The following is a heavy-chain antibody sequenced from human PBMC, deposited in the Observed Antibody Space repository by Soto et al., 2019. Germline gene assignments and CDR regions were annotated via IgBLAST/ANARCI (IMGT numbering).Heavy chain of an antibody. CDR2: ISSSGSTI. CDR3: ASCVETAMAVNDAFDI. Sequence: PVGSLRLSCAASGFTFSSYEMNWVRQAPGKGLEWVSYISSSGSTIYYADSVKGRFTISRDNAKNSLYLQMNSLRAEDTAVYYCASCVETAMAVNDAFDIWGQGTMVTVSS. J-gene: IGHJ3*02. CDR1: GFTFSSYE. D-gene: IGHD5-18*01. V-gene: IGHV3-48*03.